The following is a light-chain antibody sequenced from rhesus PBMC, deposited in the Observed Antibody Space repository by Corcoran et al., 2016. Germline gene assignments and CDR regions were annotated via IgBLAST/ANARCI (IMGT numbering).Light chain of an antibody. Sequence: QAAPTQPPSVSASPGQSVAISCTGSDSDVGAYNSVSWYQVRPGKGPKLLIYGFTTRPSGVSNRFSGSKSANTASLTISGLQTEDEADYYCSSYTSFSTFIFGSGTRLNVL. V-gene: IGLV2S7*01. CDR1: DSDVGAYNS. CDR2: GFT. CDR3: SSYTSFSTFI. J-gene: IGLJ1*01.